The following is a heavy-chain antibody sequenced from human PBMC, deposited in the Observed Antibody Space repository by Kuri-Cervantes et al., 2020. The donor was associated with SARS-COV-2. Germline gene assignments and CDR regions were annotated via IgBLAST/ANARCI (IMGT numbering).Heavy chain of an antibody. CDR2: IYHSGST. CDR3: ARGPITLGYCSSTSCPLGGDY. D-gene: IGHD2-2*01. J-gene: IGHJ4*02. V-gene: IGHV4-38-2*02. Sequence: GSLRLSCTVSGGSISSYYWSWIRQPPGKGLEWIGSIYHSGSTYYNPSLKSRVTISVDTSKNQFSLKLSSVTAADTAVYYCARGPITLGYCSSTSCPLGGDYWGQGTLVTVSS. CDR1: GGSISSYY.